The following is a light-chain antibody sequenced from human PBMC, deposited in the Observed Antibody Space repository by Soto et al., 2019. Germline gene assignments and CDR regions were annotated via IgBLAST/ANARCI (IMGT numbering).Light chain of an antibody. J-gene: IGKJ1*01. V-gene: IGKV1-5*03. CDR1: QSASKW. CDR3: QQRGNLSPWT. Sequence: MTQSPSTLSSSVGERVILTCRASQSASKWLVWYQQKPGKAPKLLVYEVSSLESGIPSRLSGSGSGTDFTLTITSLQPEDSAVYYCQQRGNLSPWTFGQGTKVDIK. CDR2: EVS.